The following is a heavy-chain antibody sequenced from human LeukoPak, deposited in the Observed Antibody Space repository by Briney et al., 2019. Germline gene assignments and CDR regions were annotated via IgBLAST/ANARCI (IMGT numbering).Heavy chain of an antibody. J-gene: IGHJ4*02. D-gene: IGHD5-18*01. Sequence: GGSLRLSCAASGLTVNNNYMNWVRRAPGKGLEWVSALYIGGNTYYADSVRGRFTISRDNSKNTLYLQMNSLRAEDTAIYYCMTAAGYNFGQYWGRGTLVTVSS. V-gene: IGHV3-53*01. CDR1: GLTVNNNY. CDR3: MTAAGYNFGQY. CDR2: LYIGGNT.